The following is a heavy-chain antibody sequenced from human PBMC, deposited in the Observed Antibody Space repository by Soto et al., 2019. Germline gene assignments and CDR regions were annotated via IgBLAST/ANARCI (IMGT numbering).Heavy chain of an antibody. CDR1: GITLSDYW. V-gene: IGHV3-74*01. CDR3: GSVFEY. CDR2: IDGDGSGT. D-gene: IGHD1-26*01. J-gene: IGHJ4*02. Sequence: EVQRVESGGGLVQPGGSLRLSCVASGITLSDYWIHWVRQVPGKGLVWVSRIDGDGSGTSYADSVKDRFTMSRDNARNTVYLQMNNLKVEDTAIYYCGSVFEYWGQGALVTVSS.